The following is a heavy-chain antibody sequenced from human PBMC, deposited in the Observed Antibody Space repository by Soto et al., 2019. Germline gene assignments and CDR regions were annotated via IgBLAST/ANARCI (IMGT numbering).Heavy chain of an antibody. CDR2: IIPIFGTA. V-gene: IGHV1-69*13. CDR3: ARETPGRYSYGFDY. Sequence: GASVKVSCKASGGTFSSYAISWVRQAPGQGLEWMGGIIPIFGTANYAQKFQGRVTITADESTSTAYMELSSLRSEDTAVYYCARETPGRYSYGFDYWGQGTLVTVSS. J-gene: IGHJ4*02. CDR1: GGTFSSYA. D-gene: IGHD5-18*01.